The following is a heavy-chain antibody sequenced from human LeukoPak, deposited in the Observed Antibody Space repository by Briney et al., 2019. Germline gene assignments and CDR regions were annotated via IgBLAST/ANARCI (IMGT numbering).Heavy chain of an antibody. CDR3: AKEEVPNDY. J-gene: IGHJ4*02. CDR2: ISISGGDT. D-gene: IGHD1-1*01. CDR1: GFTFSNSA. Sequence: GGSLRLSCAVSGFTFSNSAMSWVRQAPGKGLEWVSGISISGGDTYYADSVTGRFTISRDNSMSTLYLQMDSLRAEDTAVYYCAKEEVPNDYWGQGTLVTVSS. V-gene: IGHV3-23*01.